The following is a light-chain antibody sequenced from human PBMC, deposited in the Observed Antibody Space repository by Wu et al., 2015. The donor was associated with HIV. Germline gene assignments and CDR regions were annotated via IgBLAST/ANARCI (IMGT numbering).Light chain of an antibody. CDR1: QSVSSSN. V-gene: IGKV3-20*01. Sequence: EIVLTLSPGTLSLFPGERATLSCRASQSVSSSNLVWYQQKPGRAPRLLIHGASSRAPGIPDRFSGSGSGTDFTLTINRLEPEDFAVYYCQQSGGSPLTFGGGTKVEIK. CDR3: QQSGGSPLT. J-gene: IGKJ4*01. CDR2: GAS.